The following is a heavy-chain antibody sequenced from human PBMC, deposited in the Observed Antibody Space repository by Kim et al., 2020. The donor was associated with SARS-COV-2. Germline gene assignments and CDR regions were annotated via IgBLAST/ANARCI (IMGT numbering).Heavy chain of an antibody. J-gene: IGHJ3*02. Sequence: SAQGFTGRFVFSLDTSVNTAYLQISSLKAEDTAVYYCARPEVRGLDAFDIWGQGTMVTVSS. CDR3: ARPEVRGLDAFDI. D-gene: IGHD3-10*01. V-gene: IGHV7-4-1*02.